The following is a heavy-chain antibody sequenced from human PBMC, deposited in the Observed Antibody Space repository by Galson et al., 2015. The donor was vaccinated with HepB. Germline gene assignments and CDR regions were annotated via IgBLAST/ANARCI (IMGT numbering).Heavy chain of an antibody. D-gene: IGHD3-22*01. Sequence: SLRLSCAASGFTFSGSAMHWVRQASGKGLEWVGRIRSKANSYATAYAASVKGRFTISRDDPKNTAYLQMNSLKTEDTAVYYCRSRDSSGEDGFDYWGQGTLVTVSS. V-gene: IGHV3-73*01. CDR1: GFTFSGSA. J-gene: IGHJ4*02. CDR2: IRSKANSYAT. CDR3: RSRDSSGEDGFDY.